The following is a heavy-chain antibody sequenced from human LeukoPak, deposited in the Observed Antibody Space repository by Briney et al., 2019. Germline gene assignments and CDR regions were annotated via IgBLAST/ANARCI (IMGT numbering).Heavy chain of an antibody. CDR3: ARAPSEIGGYYPEYFRH. D-gene: IGHD3-22*01. J-gene: IGHJ1*01. Sequence: GGSLRLSCAASGFTFSTYWMHWVRQAPGKGMVWVSRIKSDGSTNYADSVKGRFTISRDNANNTLSLQMNSLRPEDTGVYYCARAPSEIGGYYPEYFRHWGQGTLVTVSS. V-gene: IGHV3-74*01. CDR2: IKSDGST. CDR1: GFTFSTYW.